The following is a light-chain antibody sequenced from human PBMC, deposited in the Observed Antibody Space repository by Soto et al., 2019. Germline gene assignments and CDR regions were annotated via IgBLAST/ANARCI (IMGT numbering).Light chain of an antibody. CDR2: DAS. Sequence: DIQMTQSPSTLSASVGDKVTITCRASQSVGGYLAWYHQKPGKAPKLLIYDASHLESGVPSRFSGSGSGTEFTLSISRLQADDFATYYCQQYNTNSPWTFGQGTQVEIK. CDR1: QSVGGY. CDR3: QQYNTNSPWT. J-gene: IGKJ1*01. V-gene: IGKV1-5*01.